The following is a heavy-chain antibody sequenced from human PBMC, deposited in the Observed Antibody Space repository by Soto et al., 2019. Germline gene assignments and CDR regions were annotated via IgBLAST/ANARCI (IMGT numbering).Heavy chain of an antibody. CDR2: IYHSGST. D-gene: IGHD6-19*01. CDR1: GGSISSSNW. CDR3: ARDRDKGQWLVRDY. Sequence: QVQLQESGPGLVKPSGTLSLTCAVSGGSISSSNWWSWVRKPPGKGLEWIGEIYHSGSTNYNPSLKSRVTISVDKSKNQFSLKLSSLTAADTAVYYCARDRDKGQWLVRDYWGQGTLVTVSS. V-gene: IGHV4-4*02. J-gene: IGHJ4*02.